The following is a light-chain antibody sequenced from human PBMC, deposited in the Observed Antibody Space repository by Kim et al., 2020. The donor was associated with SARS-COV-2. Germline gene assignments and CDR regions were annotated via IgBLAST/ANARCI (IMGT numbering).Light chain of an antibody. J-gene: IGKJ5*01. CDR3: QQANSLPIT. V-gene: IGKV1-12*01. Sequence: SGGDRVRITGRASQGMSSWLAWYQEEPGRAPKLLKYAESRLQSGVPSMYSGSGNGKDFTLSISSLQTEDLATYYCQQANSLPITFGQGTRLESK. CDR1: QGMSSW. CDR2: AES.